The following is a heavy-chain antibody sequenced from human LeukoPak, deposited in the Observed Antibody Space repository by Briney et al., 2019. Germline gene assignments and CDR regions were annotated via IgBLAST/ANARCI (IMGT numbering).Heavy chain of an antibody. CDR2: ISGSGGST. D-gene: IGHD6-13*01. Sequence: GGSLRLSCAASGFTFSNYAMSWVRQAPGKGLEWVSAISGSGGSTYYADSVKGRFTISRDNSKNTLYLQMNSLRAEDTAVYYCAKDPRSSWYPRWFDPWGQGTLVTVSS. J-gene: IGHJ5*02. CDR1: GFTFSNYA. CDR3: AKDPRSSWYPRWFDP. V-gene: IGHV3-23*01.